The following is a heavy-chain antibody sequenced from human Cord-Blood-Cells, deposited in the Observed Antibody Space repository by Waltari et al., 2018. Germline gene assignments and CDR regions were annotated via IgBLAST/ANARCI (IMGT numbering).Heavy chain of an antibody. D-gene: IGHD3-3*01. V-gene: IGHV4-34*01. CDR2: INHSGST. Sequence: QVQLQQWGAGLLKPSETLSLTCAVYGGSFSGYYWSWIRQPPGKGLEWIGEINHSGSTNYNPSLKSRVTISVDTSKNQFSLKLSSVTAADTAVYYCARPGFWSGYNNWFDPWGQGTLVTVSS. CDR3: ARPGFWSGYNNWFDP. J-gene: IGHJ5*02. CDR1: GGSFSGYY.